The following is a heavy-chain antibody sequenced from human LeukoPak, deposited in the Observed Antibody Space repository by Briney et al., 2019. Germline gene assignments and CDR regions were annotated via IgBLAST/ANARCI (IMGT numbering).Heavy chain of an antibody. CDR3: TTGEYYDSSGRANDY. CDR2: IKRKTDGGTT. J-gene: IGHJ4*02. CDR1: GFTFSNAW. Sequence: SGGSLRLSCAASGFTFSNAWMSWVRQAPGRGLEWVGRIKRKTDGGTTDYAAPVKGRFTISRDDSKNTLYLQMNSLKTEDTAVYYCTTGEYYDSSGRANDYWGQGTLVTVSS. V-gene: IGHV3-15*01. D-gene: IGHD3-22*01.